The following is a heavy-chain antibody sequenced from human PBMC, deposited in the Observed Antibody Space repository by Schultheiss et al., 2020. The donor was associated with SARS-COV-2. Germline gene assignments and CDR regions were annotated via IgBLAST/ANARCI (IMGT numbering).Heavy chain of an antibody. CDR3: ARLKQWLVLKTEPVYAFDI. Sequence: GGSLRLSCAASGFTVSSNYMSWVRQAPGKGLEWVSTINGGGGGTYYADSVKGRFTISRDNSKNTLNLQMNSQRAEDTAVYYCARLKQWLVLKTEPVYAFDIWGQGTMVTVSS. V-gene: IGHV3-23*01. D-gene: IGHD6-19*01. CDR1: GFTVSSNY. CDR2: INGGGGGT. J-gene: IGHJ3*02.